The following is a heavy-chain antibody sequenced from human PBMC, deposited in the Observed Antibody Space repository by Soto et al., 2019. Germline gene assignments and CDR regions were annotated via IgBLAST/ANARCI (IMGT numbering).Heavy chain of an antibody. CDR2: IYYSGST. D-gene: IGHD3-22*01. Sequence: PSETLSLTCTFSVASIDIYYWNWIRQPPGKGLEWIGYIYYSGSTTYNPSLKTRVTISVDRSKNQFSLKLTSVTAADTAVYYCARDRTHFDSSDYYSGLDVWGQGTPVTVSS. V-gene: IGHV4-59*13. CDR1: VASIDIYY. CDR3: ARDRTHFDSSDYYSGLDV. J-gene: IGHJ6*02.